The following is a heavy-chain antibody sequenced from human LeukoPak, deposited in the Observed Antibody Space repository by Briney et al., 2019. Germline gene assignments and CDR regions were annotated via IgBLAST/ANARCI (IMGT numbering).Heavy chain of an antibody. CDR3: ASEAYYYDSSGYYKY. V-gene: IGHV4-4*07. CDR1: GGSISSYS. CDR2: IYTSGST. J-gene: IGHJ4*02. Sequence: SETLSLTCTVSGGSISSYSWSWIRQPAGKGLEWIGRIYTSGSTNYNPSLNSRVTISLDTSKNQFSLKLSSVTAADTAVYYCASEAYYYDSSGYYKYWGQGTLVTVSS. D-gene: IGHD3-22*01.